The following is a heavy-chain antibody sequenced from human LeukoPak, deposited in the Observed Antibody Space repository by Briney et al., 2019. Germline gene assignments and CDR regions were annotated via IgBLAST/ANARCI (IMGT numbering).Heavy chain of an antibody. CDR1: GGSFSGYY. Sequence: SETLSLTCAVYGGSFSGYYWSWIRQPPGKGLEWIGEISHSGSTNYNPSLKSRVTISVDTSKNQFSLKLNSVTAADTAVYYCARGTTVTYYYYYYMDVWGKGTTVTVSS. D-gene: IGHD4-17*01. V-gene: IGHV4-34*01. J-gene: IGHJ6*03. CDR3: ARGTTVTYYYYYYMDV. CDR2: ISHSGST.